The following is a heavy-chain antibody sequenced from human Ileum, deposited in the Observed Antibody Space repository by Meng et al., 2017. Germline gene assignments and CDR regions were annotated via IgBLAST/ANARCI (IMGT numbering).Heavy chain of an antibody. D-gene: IGHD3-16*01. CDR2: INNDGSYT. CDR1: GFTFSGTW. Sequence: LLGSGGGLVEPGGYLGVSCAASGFTFSGTWMHWVREAPGKGLVWVARINNDGSYTDYVDSVKGRFHISRENTKNTLYLQMTDLRAEDTAVYYCVKDWGGAGALDYWGQGSLVTVSS. CDR3: VKDWGGAGALDY. J-gene: IGHJ4*02. V-gene: IGHV3-74*01.